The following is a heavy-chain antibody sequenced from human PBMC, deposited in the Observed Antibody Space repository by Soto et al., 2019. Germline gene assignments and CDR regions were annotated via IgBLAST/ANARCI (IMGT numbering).Heavy chain of an antibody. CDR3: ARPLWFGELLSPFLGMDV. V-gene: IGHV1-18*01. CDR1: GYTFTSYG. Sequence: GASVKVSCKASGYTFTSYGISWVRQAPGQGLEWMGWISAYNGNTNYAQKLQGRVTMTTDTSTSTAYMELRSLRSDDTAVYYCARPLWFGELLSPFLGMDVWGQGTTVTVSS. J-gene: IGHJ6*02. CDR2: ISAYNGNT. D-gene: IGHD3-10*01.